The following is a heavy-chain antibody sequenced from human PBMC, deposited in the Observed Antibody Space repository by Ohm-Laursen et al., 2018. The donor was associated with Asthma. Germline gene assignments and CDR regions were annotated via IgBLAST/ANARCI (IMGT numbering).Heavy chain of an antibody. J-gene: IGHJ4*02. CDR2: LFPDGRRT. Sequence: SLRLSCTASGFIVSDYFMHWVRQRPGGGLVWISHLFPDGRRTNYADSVKGRFTISRDDAKNTLYLQMNSLRVDDTAVYYCARGNLEGLQWGQGTLVTVSS. CDR3: ARGNLEGLQ. D-gene: IGHD5-24*01. V-gene: IGHV3-74*01. CDR1: GFIVSDYF.